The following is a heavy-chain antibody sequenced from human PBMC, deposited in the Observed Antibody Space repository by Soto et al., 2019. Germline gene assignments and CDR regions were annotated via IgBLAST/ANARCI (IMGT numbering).Heavy chain of an antibody. J-gene: IGHJ6*03. V-gene: IGHV4-39*01. CDR1: GGSISSSSYY. CDR3: ASTGYSSSVNYYYYYMDV. Sequence: PSETLSLTCTVSGGSISSSSYYWGWIRQPPGKGLEWIGSIYYSGSTYYNPSLKSRVTISVDTSKNQFSLKLSSVTAADTAVYYCASTGYSSSVNYYYYYMDVWGKGTTVS. D-gene: IGHD6-13*01. CDR2: IYYSGST.